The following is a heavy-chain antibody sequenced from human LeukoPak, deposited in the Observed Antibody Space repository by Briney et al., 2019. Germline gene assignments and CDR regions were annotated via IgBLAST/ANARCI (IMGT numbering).Heavy chain of an antibody. D-gene: IGHD5-12*01. Sequence: PSETLSLTCTVSNXSISTYYGSWIRQPPGKGLEWIGYIYSSGSTNYNPSLNSRVTISVDTSKNQFSLKLNSVTAADTAVYYCARGGVGGYTANDYWGQGILVTVSS. CDR3: ARGGVGGYTANDY. CDR2: IYSSGST. V-gene: IGHV4-59*01. CDR1: NXSISTYY. J-gene: IGHJ4*02.